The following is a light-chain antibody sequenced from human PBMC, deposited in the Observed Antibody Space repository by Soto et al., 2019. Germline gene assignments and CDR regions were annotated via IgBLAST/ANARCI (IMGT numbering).Light chain of an antibody. CDR3: QQYNSYSPWT. CDR1: QSISSW. CDR2: KAS. J-gene: IGKJ1*01. V-gene: IGKV1-5*03. Sequence: IQMTQSPSSLSPSVGDRVTITCRASQSISSWLAWYQQKPGKAPKLLIYKASSLESGVPSRFSGSGSGTEFTLTISSLQPDDFATYYCQQYNSYSPWTFGQGTKVDIK.